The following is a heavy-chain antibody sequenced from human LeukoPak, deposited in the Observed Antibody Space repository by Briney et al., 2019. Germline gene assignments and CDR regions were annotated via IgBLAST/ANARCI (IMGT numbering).Heavy chain of an antibody. D-gene: IGHD2-2*01. Sequence: SQTLSLTCTVSGGSISSGSYYWSWIRQPAGKGLEWIGRIYTSGSTNYNPSLKRRVTISVDTSKNQFSLKLSSVTAADTAVYYCARSSLVPAAQGFDYWGQGTLVTVSS. CDR2: IYTSGST. CDR3: ARSSLVPAAQGFDY. V-gene: IGHV4-61*02. CDR1: GGSISSGSYY. J-gene: IGHJ4*02.